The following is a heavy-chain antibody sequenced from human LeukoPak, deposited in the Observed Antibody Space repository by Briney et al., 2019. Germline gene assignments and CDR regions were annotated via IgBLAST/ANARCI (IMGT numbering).Heavy chain of an antibody. CDR1: GFTFSSYW. Sequence: PGGSLRLSCAASGFTFSSYWMHWVRQAPGKGLVWVSRINSDGSSTSYADSVKGRFTISRDNAKNTLYLQMNSLRAEDTAVYYCARGKIYCSSTSCLGDYGMDVWGKGTTVTVSS. J-gene: IGHJ6*04. CDR3: ARGKIYCSSTSCLGDYGMDV. CDR2: INSDGSST. D-gene: IGHD2-2*01. V-gene: IGHV3-74*01.